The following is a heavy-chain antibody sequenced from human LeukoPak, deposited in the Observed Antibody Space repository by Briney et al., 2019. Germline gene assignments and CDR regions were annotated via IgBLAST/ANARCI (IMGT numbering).Heavy chain of an antibody. CDR3: AKEPYTAMVHPGGIDY. CDR2: INPNSGGT. V-gene: IGHV1-2*02. CDR1: GYTFTGYY. D-gene: IGHD5-18*01. J-gene: IGHJ4*02. Sequence: ASVKVSCKASGYTFTGYYMHWVRQAPGQGLEWMGWINPNSGGTNYAQKFQGRVTMTRDTSISTAYMELSRLRSDDTAVYYCAKEPYTAMVHPGGIDYWGQGTLVTVSS.